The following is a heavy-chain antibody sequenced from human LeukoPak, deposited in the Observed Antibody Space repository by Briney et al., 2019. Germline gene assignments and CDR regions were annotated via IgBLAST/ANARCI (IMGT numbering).Heavy chain of an antibody. CDR3: AKDQMGYYDFWSGYYRPGGFDY. D-gene: IGHD3-3*01. CDR2: ISGSGGST. CDR1: GFTFSSYA. Sequence: GGSLRLSCAASGFTFSSYAMSWVRQAPGKGLEWVSAISGSGGSTYYADSVKGRFTISRDNSKNTLYLQVNSLRAEDTAVYYCAKDQMGYYDFWSGYYRPGGFDYWGQGTLVTVSS. J-gene: IGHJ4*02. V-gene: IGHV3-23*01.